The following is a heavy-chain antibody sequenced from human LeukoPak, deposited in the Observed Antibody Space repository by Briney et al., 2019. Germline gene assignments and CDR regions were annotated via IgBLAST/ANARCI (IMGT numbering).Heavy chain of an antibody. CDR2: INTNTGNP. J-gene: IGHJ4*02. D-gene: IGHD6-19*01. CDR1: GYTFTTYA. V-gene: IGHV7-4-1*02. CDR3: AREQWLADY. Sequence: ASVKVSCKASGYTFTTYALNWVRQAPGQGLEWMGWINTNTGNPTYAQGSTGRFVFSLDTSVSTAYLQINSLKTDDTTIYYCAREQWLADYWGRGTVVIVSS.